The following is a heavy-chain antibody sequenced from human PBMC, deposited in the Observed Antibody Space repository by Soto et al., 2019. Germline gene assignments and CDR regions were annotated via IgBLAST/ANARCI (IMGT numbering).Heavy chain of an antibody. J-gene: IGHJ4*02. Sequence: SETLSLTCTVSGGSISSYYWSWIRPPPGKGLEWIGYIYYSGSTNYNPSLKSRVTISVDTSKNQFSLKLSSVTAADTAVYYCAVIAVAAGSDYWGQGTLVTVSS. CDR3: AVIAVAAGSDY. CDR2: IYYSGST. D-gene: IGHD6-19*01. CDR1: GGSISSYY. V-gene: IGHV4-59*01.